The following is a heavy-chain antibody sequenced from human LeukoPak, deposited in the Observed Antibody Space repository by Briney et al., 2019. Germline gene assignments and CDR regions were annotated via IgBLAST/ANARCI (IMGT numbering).Heavy chain of an antibody. CDR1: GGSISSTNYY. D-gene: IGHD4-11*01. Sequence: PSETLSLTCTVSGGSISSTNYYWGWIRQPPGTGLAWIGSIYYSGSTRYNPSLKSRVTISVDTSKNQFSLKLSSVTAADSGVYYCAKRSSNFGSEYFQQWGPGTLVTVSS. V-gene: IGHV4-39*07. CDR2: IYYSGST. J-gene: IGHJ1*01. CDR3: AKRSSNFGSEYFQQ.